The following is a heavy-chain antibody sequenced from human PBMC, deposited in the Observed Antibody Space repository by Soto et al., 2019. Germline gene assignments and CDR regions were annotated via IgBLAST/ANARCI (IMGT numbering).Heavy chain of an antibody. CDR1: GYTFSTYD. CDR2: MNPNSGDT. V-gene: IGHV1-8*01. J-gene: IGHJ6*02. Sequence: VASVKVSCKTSGYTFSTYDINWVRQAPGQGLEWMGWMNPNSGDTGYAQKFLGRLTMTRDSSIRTVYMELSSLSSEDTAVYYCARVNYYGSGSYQDFFYFYALDVWGQGTTVTVSS. CDR3: ARVNYYGSGSYQDFFYFYALDV. D-gene: IGHD3-10*01.